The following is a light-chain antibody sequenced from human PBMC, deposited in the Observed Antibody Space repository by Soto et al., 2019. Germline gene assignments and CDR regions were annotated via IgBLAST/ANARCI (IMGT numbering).Light chain of an antibody. V-gene: IGKV1-5*01. CDR3: QHYNSYSST. Sequence: DIQMTQSPSTLSASVGDRVTITCRASQTISNWLAWYQQKPGKAPKLLIYDASILESGVPSRFSGSGSGTEFTLTISSLQPEDFAAYYCQHYNSYSSTFGQGTKVEIK. J-gene: IGKJ1*01. CDR2: DAS. CDR1: QTISNW.